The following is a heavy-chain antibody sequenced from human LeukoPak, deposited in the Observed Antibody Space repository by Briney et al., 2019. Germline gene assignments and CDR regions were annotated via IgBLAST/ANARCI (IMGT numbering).Heavy chain of an antibody. J-gene: IGHJ6*02. CDR1: GYTFTSYG. CDR3: ASAVPAAKGDYYYHGMDV. D-gene: IGHD2-2*01. CDR2: ISAYNGNT. Sequence: GASVKVSCKASGYTFTSYGISWVRQAPGQGLEWMGWISAYNGNTNYAQKLQGRVTMTTDTSTSTAYMELRSLRSDDTAVYYCASAVPAAKGDYYYHGMDVWGQGTTVTVSS. V-gene: IGHV1-18*01.